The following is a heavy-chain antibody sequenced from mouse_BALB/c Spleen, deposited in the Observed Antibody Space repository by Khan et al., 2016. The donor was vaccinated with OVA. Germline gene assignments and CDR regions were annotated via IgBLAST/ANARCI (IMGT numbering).Heavy chain of an antibody. CDR2: ISDGGTYI. V-gene: IGHV5-4*02. CDR3: TRGYYGDPFAY. CDR1: GFTFSDYY. Sequence: EVELVESGGGLVKPGGSLKLSCAASGFTFSDYYMYWVRQTPAKRLEWVATISDGGTYIYYPDNVKGRFTISRDNAKNNLYLQMSSLKSEDTAMYYCTRGYYGDPFAYWGQGTLVTVSA. J-gene: IGHJ3*01. D-gene: IGHD2-13*01.